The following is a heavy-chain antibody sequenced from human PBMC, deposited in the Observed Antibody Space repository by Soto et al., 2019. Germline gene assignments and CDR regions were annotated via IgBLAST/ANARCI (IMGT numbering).Heavy chain of an antibody. Sequence: PGGSLRLSCAASGFTFSSYSMNWVRQAPGKGLEWVSSISSSSSYIYYADSVKGRFTISRDNAKNSLCLQMNSLRAEDTAVYYCARAPFSDFWSGKPHWFGPWGQGTLVTVSS. V-gene: IGHV3-21*01. D-gene: IGHD3-3*01. CDR3: ARAPFSDFWSGKPHWFGP. CDR2: ISSSSSYI. J-gene: IGHJ5*02. CDR1: GFTFSSYS.